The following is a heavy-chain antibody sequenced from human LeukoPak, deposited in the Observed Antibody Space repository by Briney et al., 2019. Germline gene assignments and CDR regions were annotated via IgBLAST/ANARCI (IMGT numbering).Heavy chain of an antibody. D-gene: IGHD3-22*01. CDR2: IIPILGIA. CDR1: GGTFSSYA. V-gene: IGHV1-69*04. J-gene: IGHJ4*02. Sequence: SVKVSCEASGGTFSSYAISWVRQAPGQGLEWMGRIIPILGIANYAQKFQGRVTITADKSTSTAYMELSSLRSEDTAVYYCARPLAGESSGYYWGQGTLVTVSS. CDR3: ARPLAGESSGYY.